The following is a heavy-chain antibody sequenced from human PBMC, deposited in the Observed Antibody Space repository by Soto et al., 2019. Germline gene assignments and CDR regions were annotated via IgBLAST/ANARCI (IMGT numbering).Heavy chain of an antibody. Sequence: QLQLQESGPGLVKPSETLSLICTVSGDSISSSSYYWGWIRQPPGKGLEWIGTIYYSGTTYYKPSLKSRVKISVDTSKNQFPLKLNSVTATDTAVYYCARHAYSAQIDLNWFDPWGQGTLVTVSS. V-gene: IGHV4-39*01. CDR3: ARHAYSAQIDLNWFDP. CDR2: IYYSGTT. CDR1: GDSISSSSYY. J-gene: IGHJ5*02. D-gene: IGHD2-21*01.